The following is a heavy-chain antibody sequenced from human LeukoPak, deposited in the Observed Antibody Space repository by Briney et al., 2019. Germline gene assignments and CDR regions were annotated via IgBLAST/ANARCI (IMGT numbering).Heavy chain of an antibody. J-gene: IGHJ4*02. CDR2: ISSSSSYI. CDR3: ARAQAIAAAGPDFDY. Sequence: GGSLRLSCAASGFTFSSYSMNWVRQAPGKGLEWVSSISSSSSYIYYADSVKGRFTISRDNAKNSLYLQMNSLRAEDTAVYYCARAQAIAAAGPDFDYWGQGTLVTVSS. D-gene: IGHD6-13*01. V-gene: IGHV3-21*01. CDR1: GFTFSSYS.